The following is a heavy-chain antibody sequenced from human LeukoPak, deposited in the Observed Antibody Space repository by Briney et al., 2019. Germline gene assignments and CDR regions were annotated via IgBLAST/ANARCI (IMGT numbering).Heavy chain of an antibody. CDR2: IYYSGST. Sequence: SQTLSLTCTVSGGSISSGGYYWSWIRQHPGKGLEWIGYIYYSGSTYYNPSLKSRVTISVDTSKNQFSLKLSSVTAADSAVYYCARDRYGSGSWWFDPWGQGTLVTVSS. J-gene: IGHJ5*02. D-gene: IGHD3-10*01. V-gene: IGHV4-31*03. CDR1: GGSISSGGYY. CDR3: ARDRYGSGSWWFDP.